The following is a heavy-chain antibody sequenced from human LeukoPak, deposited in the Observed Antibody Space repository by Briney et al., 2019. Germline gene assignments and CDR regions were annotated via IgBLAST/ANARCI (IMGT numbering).Heavy chain of an antibody. CDR1: GGSISSSSYY. D-gene: IGHD3-10*01. J-gene: IGHJ5*02. CDR2: IYYSGST. V-gene: IGHV4-39*01. CDR3: ARHPSRSGSYYTNWFDP. Sequence: SETLSLTCTVSGGSISSSSYYWGWIRQPPGKGLEWIGSIYYSGSTYYNPSLNSRVTISVDTSKNQFSLKLSSVTAADTAVYYCARHPSRSGSYYTNWFDPWGQGTLVTVSS.